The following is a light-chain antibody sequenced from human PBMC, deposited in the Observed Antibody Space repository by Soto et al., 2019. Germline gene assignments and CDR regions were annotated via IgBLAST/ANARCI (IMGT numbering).Light chain of an antibody. J-gene: IGLJ2*01. CDR3: QAWDSSTSVV. CDR1: KLGDKY. V-gene: IGLV3-1*01. Sequence: SYELTQPPSVSVSPGQTVSITCSGDKLGDKYVSWYQQRPDQSPVLVIYQNNKRPSGIPERFSGSNSGNTATLTISGTQAMDEADYYCQAWDSSTSVVFGGGTKLTVL. CDR2: QNN.